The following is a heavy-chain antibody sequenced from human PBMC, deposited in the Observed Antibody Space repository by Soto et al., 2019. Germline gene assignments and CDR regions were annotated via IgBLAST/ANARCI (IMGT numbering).Heavy chain of an antibody. CDR2: IDPSDSYT. D-gene: IGHD5-18*01. Sequence: GESLKISCKGSGYSFTSYWISWVRQMPGKGLEWMGRIDPSDSYTNYSPSFQGHVAISADKSISTAYLQWSSLKASDTAMYYCARRVMIGYGYGFLSSYGMDVWGQGTTVTVSS. CDR3: ARRVMIGYGYGFLSSYGMDV. V-gene: IGHV5-10-1*01. CDR1: GYSFTSYW. J-gene: IGHJ6*02.